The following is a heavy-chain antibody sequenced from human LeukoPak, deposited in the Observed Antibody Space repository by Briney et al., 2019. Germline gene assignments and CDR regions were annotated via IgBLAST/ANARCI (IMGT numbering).Heavy chain of an antibody. CDR3: ASRWELTGEPY. Sequence: SETLSLTCAVSGDSISNSKWWTWVRQPPGKGLEWIGEVHHSGTTNYNPSLKSRVTISLDKSSNQLFLRLSSVTAADTAVYYCASRWELTGEPYWGQGTLVTVSP. J-gene: IGHJ4*02. CDR2: VHHSGTT. V-gene: IGHV4-4*02. D-gene: IGHD3-10*01. CDR1: GDSISNSKW.